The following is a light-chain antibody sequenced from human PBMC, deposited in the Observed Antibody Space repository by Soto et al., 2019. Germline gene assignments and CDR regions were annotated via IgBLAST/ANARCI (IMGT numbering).Light chain of an antibody. V-gene: IGKV3-15*01. CDR3: QQYYDWPRT. J-gene: IGKJ1*01. CDR1: DSVNAF. Sequence: EIVMTQSPATLSVSPGERATLSCRASDSVNAFLAWYQLKPGQAPRLLIYGASTRATGIPARFSGSGSGTEFTLTMTSLQSEDFAVYSCQQYYDWPRTFGQGTKVEIK. CDR2: GAS.